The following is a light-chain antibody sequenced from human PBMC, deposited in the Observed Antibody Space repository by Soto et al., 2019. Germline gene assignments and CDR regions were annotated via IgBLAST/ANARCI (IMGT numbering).Light chain of an antibody. CDR2: LGS. Sequence: DIVMTQSPLSLPVTPGEPASISCRSSQSLLYSDGYNYLDWYLQKPGQSSQLLIYLGSNRASGVPDRFSGSGSGTEFTLKISRVEAEDVGVYYCMQTLQTRLTFGGGTKVELK. CDR1: QSLLYSDGYNY. J-gene: IGKJ4*01. CDR3: MQTLQTRLT. V-gene: IGKV2-28*01.